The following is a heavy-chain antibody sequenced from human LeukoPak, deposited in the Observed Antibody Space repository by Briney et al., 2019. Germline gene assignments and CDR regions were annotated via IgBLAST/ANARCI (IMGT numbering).Heavy chain of an antibody. V-gene: IGHV3-7*01. D-gene: IGHD6-13*01. CDR3: ASASSSSWSPDDY. J-gene: IGHJ4*02. CDR2: IKQDGSEK. CDR1: RFTFSNYW. Sequence: GGSLRLSCAASRFTFSNYWMSWVRQAPGKGLEWVANIKQDGSEKYYVDSVKGRFTISRDNAKNSLYLQMNSLRAEDTAVYYCASASSSSWSPDDYWGQGTLVTVSS.